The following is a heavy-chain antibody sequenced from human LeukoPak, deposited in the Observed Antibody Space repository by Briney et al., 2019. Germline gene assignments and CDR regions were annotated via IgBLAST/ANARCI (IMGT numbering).Heavy chain of an antibody. D-gene: IGHD6-19*01. J-gene: IGHJ4*02. CDR3: ARGGSGWFSDY. CDR1: GYTFTSYG. Sequence: ASVKVSCKASGYTFTSYGISWVRQAPGQGLEWMGWISAYNGDTNYALKLQGRVTMTTDTSTTTAYMELRSLRSDDTAMYYCARGGSGWFSDYWGQGTLVTVSS. V-gene: IGHV1-18*01. CDR2: ISAYNGDT.